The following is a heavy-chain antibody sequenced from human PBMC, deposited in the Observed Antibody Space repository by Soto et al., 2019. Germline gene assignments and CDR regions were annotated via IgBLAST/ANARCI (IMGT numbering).Heavy chain of an antibody. CDR2: INPNSGGT. CDR3: ARGPPITMIVVSWFDP. Sequence: ASVKVSCKASGYTFTGYYMHWVGQAPGQGLEWMGWINPNSGGTNYAQKFQGWVTMTRDTSISTAYMELSRLRSDATAVYYCARGPPITMIVVSWFDPWGQGTLVTVSS. J-gene: IGHJ5*02. D-gene: IGHD3-22*01. V-gene: IGHV1-2*04. CDR1: GYTFTGYY.